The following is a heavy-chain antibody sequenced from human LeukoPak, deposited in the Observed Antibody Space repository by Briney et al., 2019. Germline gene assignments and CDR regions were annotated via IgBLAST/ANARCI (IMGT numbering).Heavy chain of an antibody. V-gene: IGHV1-46*03. Sequence: ASVKVSCKASGYTFTSYYMHWVRQAPGQGLEWMGIINPSGGSTSYAQKFQGRVTMTRDTSTSTAYMELRSLSSDDTAIYYCARETYGYFDYWGQGTLVSVSS. J-gene: IGHJ4*01. CDR3: ARETYGYFDY. CDR1: GYTFTSYY. CDR2: INPSGGST. D-gene: IGHD3-10*01.